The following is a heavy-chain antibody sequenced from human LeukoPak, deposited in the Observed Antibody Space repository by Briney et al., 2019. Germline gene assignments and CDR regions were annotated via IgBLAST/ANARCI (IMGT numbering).Heavy chain of an antibody. V-gene: IGHV3-48*03. CDR3: ARDYASDY. Sequence: GGSLRLSCAASGFTFSSYEMNWVRQAPGKGLEWLSYISGSGRTIYYADSVKGRFTISRDNAKNSLYLQMSSLRAEDTAVYYCARDYASDYWGQGTLVTVSS. CDR1: GFTFSSYE. CDR2: ISGSGRTI. D-gene: IGHD3-10*01. J-gene: IGHJ4*02.